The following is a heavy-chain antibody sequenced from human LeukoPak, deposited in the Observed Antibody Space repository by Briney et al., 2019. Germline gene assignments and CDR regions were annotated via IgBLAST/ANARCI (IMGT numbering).Heavy chain of an antibody. Sequence: GGSLRLSCASSGFTFSNYEMNWVRQAPGKGLEWVSYISGSGSTIYYADSVKGRFTISRDNAKDSLYLQMNSLRAEDTAVYYCARVRSGYSHENYFDYWGQGTLVTVSS. J-gene: IGHJ4*02. CDR2: ISGSGSTI. V-gene: IGHV3-48*03. D-gene: IGHD5-18*01. CDR1: GFTFSNYE. CDR3: ARVRSGYSHENYFDY.